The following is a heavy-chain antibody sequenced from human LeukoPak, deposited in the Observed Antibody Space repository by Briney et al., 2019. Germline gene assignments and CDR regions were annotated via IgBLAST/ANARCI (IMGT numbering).Heavy chain of an antibody. CDR1: GFTFSSYS. J-gene: IGHJ5*02. D-gene: IGHD6-13*01. Sequence: PGGSLRLSCAASGFTFSSYSMNWVRQAPGKGLEWVSSISSSSSYIYYADSVKGRFTISRDNAKNSLYLRMNSLRAEDTAVYYCARGLGIAAAAWGQGTLVTVSS. CDR2: ISSSSSYI. CDR3: ARGLGIAAAA. V-gene: IGHV3-21*01.